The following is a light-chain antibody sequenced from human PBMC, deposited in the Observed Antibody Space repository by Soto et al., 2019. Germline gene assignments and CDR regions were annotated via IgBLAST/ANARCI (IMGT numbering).Light chain of an antibody. CDR2: GAS. Sequence: EIVLTQSPGTLSLSPGERATLSCRASQSVSSSYLAWYQQKPGQAPRLLIYGASCRATGIPDRFSGSGSGTHFTITIRRLEPQDFAVYSCQQYGNSSRTFGQGTKVQI. CDR3: QQYGNSSRT. J-gene: IGKJ1*01. V-gene: IGKV3-20*01. CDR1: QSVSSSY.